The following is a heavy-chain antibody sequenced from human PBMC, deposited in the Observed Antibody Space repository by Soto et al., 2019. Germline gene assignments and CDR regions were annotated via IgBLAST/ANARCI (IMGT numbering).Heavy chain of an antibody. CDR3: AKDLSNYDFLTGYG. CDR2: ISGSGGST. CDR1: GFTFSIYA. Sequence: HPGGSLRLSCAASGFTFSIYAMSWVRQAPGKGLEWVSAISGSGGSTYYADSVKGRFTISRDNSKNTLYLQMNSLRAEDTAVYYCAKDLSNYDFLTGYGGGQGTLVTVSS. V-gene: IGHV3-23*01. J-gene: IGHJ4*02. D-gene: IGHD3-9*01.